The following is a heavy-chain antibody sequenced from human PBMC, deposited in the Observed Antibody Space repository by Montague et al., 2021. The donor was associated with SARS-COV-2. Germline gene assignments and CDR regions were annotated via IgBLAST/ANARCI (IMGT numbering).Heavy chain of an antibody. Sequence: SETLSLTCTVSSDSISISSSLSYWGWIRQPPGKGLEWIGRIYRSGYTFYSPSLKSLITMSVDTSKNQFSLDLASVTAADTADYYCSRRGYSNSRLDDAFDIWGQGTMVIVSS. J-gene: IGHJ3*02. V-gene: IGHV4-39*01. CDR3: SRRGYSNSRLDDAFDI. CDR2: IYRSGYT. D-gene: IGHD6-13*01. CDR1: SDSISISSSLSY.